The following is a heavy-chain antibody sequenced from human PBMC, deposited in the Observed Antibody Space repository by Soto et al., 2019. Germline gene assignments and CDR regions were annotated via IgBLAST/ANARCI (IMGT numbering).Heavy chain of an antibody. Sequence: QVQLHQWGAGLLKPSETLSLNCAVNGGSLSGYYWSWIRQPPGKGLEWIGEIKDGGRTNYSPSLKSRDTISSDTSNNQFSLRLYSVTAADTGVYYCARGQEGVVATHWDQGTLVTVSS. D-gene: IGHD5-12*01. V-gene: IGHV4-34*01. CDR2: IKDGGRT. CDR1: GGSLSGYY. J-gene: IGHJ4*02. CDR3: ARGQEGVVATH.